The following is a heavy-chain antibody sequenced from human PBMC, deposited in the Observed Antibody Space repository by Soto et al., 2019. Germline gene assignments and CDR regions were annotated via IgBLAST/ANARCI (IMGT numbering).Heavy chain of an antibody. CDR2: ISSSSSYI. Sequence: GGSLRLSCAASGFTFSSYSMNWVRQAPGKGLEWVSSISSSSSYIYYADSVKGRFTISRDNAKNSLYLQMNSLRAEDTAVYYCARDPGWFGELLLDYWGQGTLVTVSS. J-gene: IGHJ4*02. D-gene: IGHD3-10*01. V-gene: IGHV3-21*01. CDR1: GFTFSSYS. CDR3: ARDPGWFGELLLDY.